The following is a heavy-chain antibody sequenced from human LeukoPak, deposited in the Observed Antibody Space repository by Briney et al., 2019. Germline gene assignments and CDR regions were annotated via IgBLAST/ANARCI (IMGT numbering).Heavy chain of an antibody. Sequence: PGGSLRLSCAASGITFSSYGMSWVRQAPGKGLEWVSYISSSSSTIYYADSVKGRFTISRDNAKNSLYLQMNSLRAEDTAVYYCARTKSSGWHVSDYWGQGTLVTVSS. CDR2: ISSSSSTI. CDR1: GITFSSYG. D-gene: IGHD6-19*01. V-gene: IGHV3-48*01. J-gene: IGHJ4*02. CDR3: ARTKSSGWHVSDY.